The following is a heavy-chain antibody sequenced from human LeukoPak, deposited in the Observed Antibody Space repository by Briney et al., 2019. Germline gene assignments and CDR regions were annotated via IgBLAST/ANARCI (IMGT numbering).Heavy chain of an antibody. V-gene: IGHV3-30*02. CDR1: GFTFSSYG. CDR3: AKGFYGITPLYYYMDV. Sequence: LTGGSLRLSCAASGFTFSSYGMHWVRQAPGKGLEWVAFIRYDGSNKYYADSVKGRFTISRDNSKNTLYLQMDSLTAEDTAVYYCAKGFYGITPLYYYMDVWGKGTTVTISS. CDR2: IRYDGSNK. J-gene: IGHJ6*03. D-gene: IGHD1-7*01.